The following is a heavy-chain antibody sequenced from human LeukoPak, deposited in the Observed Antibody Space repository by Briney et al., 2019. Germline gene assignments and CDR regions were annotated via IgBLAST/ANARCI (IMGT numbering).Heavy chain of an antibody. CDR3: AREGEIGYDLSDY. J-gene: IGHJ4*02. Sequence: ASAKVSCKASGYTFTNYYMNWVRQAPGQGLEWMGIINPSGGSTSYAQKFQGRVTVTRDTSTSTVYMELSSLRSEDTAMYYCAREGEIGYDLSDYWGQGTLVPVSS. CDR1: GYTFTNYY. V-gene: IGHV1-46*01. D-gene: IGHD5-12*01. CDR2: INPSGGST.